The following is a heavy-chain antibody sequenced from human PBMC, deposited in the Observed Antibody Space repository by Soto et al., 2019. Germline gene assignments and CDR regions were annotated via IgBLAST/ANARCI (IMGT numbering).Heavy chain of an antibody. CDR2: IIPILGIA. CDR1: GGTFSSYT. Sequence: ASVKVSCKASGGTFSSYTISWVRQAPGQGLEWMGRIIPILGIANYAQKFQGRVTITADKSTGTAYMELSSLRSEDTAVYYCARAYCSSTSCYAGDYWGQGTLVTVSS. CDR3: ARAYCSSTSCYAGDY. V-gene: IGHV1-69*02. J-gene: IGHJ4*02. D-gene: IGHD2-2*01.